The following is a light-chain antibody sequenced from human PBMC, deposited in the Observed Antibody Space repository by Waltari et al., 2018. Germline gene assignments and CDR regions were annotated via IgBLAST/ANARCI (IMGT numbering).Light chain of an antibody. CDR2: RAS. V-gene: IGKV3-20*01. Sequence: EIVLTQSPGTVSLSPGDRATLSCCASQRVRIYLAWYQQKPGQAPRLLIYRASPRATGIPYRFSASGSGTDFILTISRLGPEDFALYYCQQYVESPATFGHGTKVEIK. J-gene: IGKJ1*01. CDR1: QRVRIY. CDR3: QQYVESPAT.